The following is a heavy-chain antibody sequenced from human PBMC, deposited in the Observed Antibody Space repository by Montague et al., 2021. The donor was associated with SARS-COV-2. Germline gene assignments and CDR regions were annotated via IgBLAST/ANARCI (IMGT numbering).Heavy chain of an antibody. Sequence: SETLSLTCAVYGRSFSGYYWSWIRQPPGKGLEWIGEINHSGSTNYNPSLKSRVTISVDTSKNQFSLRLNSVTAADTAVYYCARGGGYSYGALDYWGQGTLVTVSS. CDR2: INHSGST. D-gene: IGHD5-18*01. J-gene: IGHJ4*02. CDR3: ARGGGYSYGALDY. CDR1: GRSFSGYY. V-gene: IGHV4-34*01.